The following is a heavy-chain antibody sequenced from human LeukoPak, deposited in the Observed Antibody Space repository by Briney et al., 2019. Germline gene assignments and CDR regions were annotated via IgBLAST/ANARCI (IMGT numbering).Heavy chain of an antibody. V-gene: IGHV1-69*05. D-gene: IGHD3-10*01. CDR3: AGAPGDAFDI. CDR1: GGTFSSYA. CDR2: IIPIFGTA. J-gene: IGHJ3*02. Sequence: GASVKVSCKVSGGTFSSYAISWVRQAPGQGLEWMGGIIPIFGTANYAQKFQGRVTITTDESTSTAYMELSSLRSEDAAVYYCAGAPGDAFDIWGQGTMVTVSS.